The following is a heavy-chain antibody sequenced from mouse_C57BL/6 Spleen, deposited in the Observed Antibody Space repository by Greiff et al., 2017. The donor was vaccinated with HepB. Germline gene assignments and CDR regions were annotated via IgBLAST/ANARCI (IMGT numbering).Heavy chain of an antibody. Sequence: QVQLQQPGAELVRPGSSVKLSCKASGYTFTSYWMHWVKQRPIQGLEWIGNIDPSDSETHYNQKFKDKATLTVDKSSSTAYMQLSSLTSEDSAVYYCATRSHYGSSFFYAMDYWGQGTSVTVSS. D-gene: IGHD1-1*01. CDR2: IDPSDSET. V-gene: IGHV1-52*01. CDR3: ATRSHYGSSFFYAMDY. J-gene: IGHJ4*01. CDR1: GYTFTSYW.